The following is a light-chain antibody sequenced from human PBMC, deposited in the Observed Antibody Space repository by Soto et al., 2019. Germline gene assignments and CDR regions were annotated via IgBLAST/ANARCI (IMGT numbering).Light chain of an antibody. CDR1: QSISSY. CDR3: QQSYSAPWT. Sequence: DIQMTHSPSTLSVSIGDRVTITCRASQSISSYLNWYQQKPGKAPKLLIYAASSLQSGVPSRFSGSGSGTDFTLTITSLQPEDFATYYCQQSYSAPWTFGQGTKVDIK. V-gene: IGKV1-39*01. CDR2: AAS. J-gene: IGKJ1*01.